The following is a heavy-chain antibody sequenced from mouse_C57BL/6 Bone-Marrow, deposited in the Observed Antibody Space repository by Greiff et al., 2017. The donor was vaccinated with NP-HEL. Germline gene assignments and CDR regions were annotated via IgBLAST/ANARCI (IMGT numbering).Heavy chain of an antibody. Sequence: EVMLVESGGGLVQPKGSLKLSCAASGFSFNTYAMNWVRQAPGKGLEWVARIRSKSNNYATYYADSVKDRFTISRDDSESMLYLQMNNLKTEDTAMYYCVRHYTEGAMDYWGQGTSVTVSS. CDR2: IRSKSNNYAT. V-gene: IGHV10-1*01. CDR1: GFSFNTYA. CDR3: VRHYTEGAMDY. J-gene: IGHJ4*01.